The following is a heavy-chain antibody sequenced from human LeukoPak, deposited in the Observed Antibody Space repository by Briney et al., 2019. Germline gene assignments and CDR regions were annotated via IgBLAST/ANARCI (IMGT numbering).Heavy chain of an antibody. CDR3: ARGGTYYYDSSVN. Sequence: PSETLSLTCAVSGYSISRGYYWGWIRQPPGKGLEWIGNIYHTGSTYYNPSLKSRVTISVDTSKNQFSLKLSSVTAADTAVYYCARGGTYYYDSSVNWGQGTLVTVSS. J-gene: IGHJ4*02. D-gene: IGHD3-22*01. CDR1: GYSISRGYY. CDR2: IYHTGST. V-gene: IGHV4-38-2*01.